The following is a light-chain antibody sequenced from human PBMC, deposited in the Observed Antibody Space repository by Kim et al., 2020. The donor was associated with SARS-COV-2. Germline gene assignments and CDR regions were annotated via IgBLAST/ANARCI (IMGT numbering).Light chain of an antibody. V-gene: IGKV1-39*01. J-gene: IGKJ1*01. CDR3: QQTYIASRT. CDR2: TAS. CDR1: QDISRY. Sequence: DIQMTQSPSSLSASVGDRVTITCRASQDISRYLNWYQQKPGKAPKLLIYTASSLQSGVPSRFTGSGSETDFTLTISSLQPEDFATYFCQQTYIASRTFGQGTKVDIQ.